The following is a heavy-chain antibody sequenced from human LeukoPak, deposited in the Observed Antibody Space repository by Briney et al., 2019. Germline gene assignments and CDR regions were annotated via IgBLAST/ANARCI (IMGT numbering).Heavy chain of an antibody. CDR2: INHSGST. CDR1: GGSFSGYY. D-gene: IGHD3-10*01. V-gene: IGHV4-34*01. J-gene: IGHJ5*02. CDR3: ARGLGNYYGSGSRNWFDH. Sequence: SETLSLTCAVYGGSFSGYYWSWIRQPPGKGLEWIGEINHSGSTNYNPSLKSRVTISVDTSKNQFSLKLSSVTAADTAVYYCARGLGNYYGSGSRNWFDHWGQGTLVTVSS.